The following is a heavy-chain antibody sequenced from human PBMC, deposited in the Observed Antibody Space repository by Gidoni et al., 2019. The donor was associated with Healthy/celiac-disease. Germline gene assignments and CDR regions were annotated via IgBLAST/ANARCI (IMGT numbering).Heavy chain of an antibody. CDR3: ANELGYCSSTSCYRAFDI. D-gene: IGHD2-2*01. V-gene: IGHV4-39*01. CDR1: GGSISSSSYY. J-gene: IGHJ3*02. CDR2: IYYSGST. Sequence: QLQLQESGPGLVKPSETLSITCTVSGGSISSSSYYWGWIRQPPGKGLEWIGSIYYSGSTYYNPSLKSRVTISGDTSKNQFALKLSSVTAADTAVYYCANELGYCSSTSCYRAFDIWGQGTMVTVSS.